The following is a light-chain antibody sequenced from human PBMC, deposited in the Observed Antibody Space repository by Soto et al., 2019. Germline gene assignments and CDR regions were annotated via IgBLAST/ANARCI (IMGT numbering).Light chain of an antibody. Sequence: DIQMTQSPSTLSASVGDRVTITCRASQSISSWLAWYQQKPGKAPKLLINKASSLESGVPSRFSGSGSGTEFTLTISSLQPDDFATYYCQQYNDYWTFGQGTKVDIK. CDR1: QSISSW. CDR2: KAS. V-gene: IGKV1-5*03. J-gene: IGKJ1*01. CDR3: QQYNDYWT.